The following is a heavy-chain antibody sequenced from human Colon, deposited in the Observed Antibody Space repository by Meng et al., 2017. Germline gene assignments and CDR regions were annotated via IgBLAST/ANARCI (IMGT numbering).Heavy chain of an antibody. CDR1: GYAFTSYE. D-gene: IGHD2/OR15-2a*01. CDR3: ARDRIGGFDL. V-gene: IGHV1-8*01. CDR2: MKPKSDNT. J-gene: IGHJ4*02. Sequence: QVHLVHSGAEVKKPGASVKVSCTASGYAFTSYEINWVRQAPGQGLEWMGWMKPKSDNTASAQHFLGRVTMTRDTSINTAYMELTSLRFDDTAVYYCARDRIGGFDLWGQGTLVTVSS.